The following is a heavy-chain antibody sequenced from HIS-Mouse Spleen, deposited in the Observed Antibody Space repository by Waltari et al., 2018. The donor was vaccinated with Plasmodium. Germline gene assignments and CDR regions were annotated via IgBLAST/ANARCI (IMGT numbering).Heavy chain of an antibody. CDR3: ARAESSIAARHYYYYGMDV. Sequence: QVQLQESGPGLVTPSETLSLTCPVSGYSLSSGYYSGWTRQPPGKRLEWIGSTYQSGSTDYNPSLKSRVTISVDTSKNQFSRKLSSVTAADTAVYYCARAESSIAARHYYYYGMDVWGQGTTVTVSS. CDR1: GYSLSSGYY. V-gene: IGHV4-38-2*02. D-gene: IGHD6-6*01. J-gene: IGHJ6*02. CDR2: TYQSGST.